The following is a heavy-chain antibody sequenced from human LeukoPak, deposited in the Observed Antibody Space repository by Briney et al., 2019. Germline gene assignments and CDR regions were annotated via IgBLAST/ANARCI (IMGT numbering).Heavy chain of an antibody. Sequence: GGSLRLSCAASGFTFSSYEMNWVRQAPGKGLEWVSGISGSGGSTYYADSVKGRFTVSRDNFKNTLFLQVNSLRAEDTAVYYCAKVSDYSYYYYMDVWGKGTTVTVSS. CDR3: AKVSDYSYYYYMDV. V-gene: IGHV3-23*01. J-gene: IGHJ6*03. CDR1: GFTFSSYE. CDR2: ISGSGGST.